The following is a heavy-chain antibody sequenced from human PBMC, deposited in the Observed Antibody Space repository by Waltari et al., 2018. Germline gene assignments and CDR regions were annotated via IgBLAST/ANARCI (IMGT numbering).Heavy chain of an antibody. D-gene: IGHD2-2*01. CDR2: IYYSGST. CDR3: ARDRYIVVVPAALPDAFDI. V-gene: IGHV4-39*07. J-gene: IGHJ3*02. Sequence: QLQLQESGPGLVKPSETLSLTCTVSGGSISSSSYYWGWIRQPPGRGLEWIGSIYYSGSTYYNPSLKSRVTISVDTSKNQFSLKLSSVTAADTAVYYCARDRYIVVVPAALPDAFDIWGQGTMVTVSS. CDR1: GGSISSSSYY.